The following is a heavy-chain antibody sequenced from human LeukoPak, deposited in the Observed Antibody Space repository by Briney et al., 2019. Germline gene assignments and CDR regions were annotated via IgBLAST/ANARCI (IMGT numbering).Heavy chain of an antibody. J-gene: IGHJ6*02. CDR1: GDIFSTYW. Sequence: GESLKISCKGSGDIFSTYWIAWVRQMPGKGLEWMGITYPGDSDTRYNPSFQGQVTISADKSISTAYLQWSALKASDTAIYYCARHRVSVTMVRGVSYYYYYGIDVWGQGTTVTVSS. D-gene: IGHD3-10*01. V-gene: IGHV5-51*01. CDR3: ARHRVSVTMVRGVSYYYYYGIDV. CDR2: TYPGDSDT.